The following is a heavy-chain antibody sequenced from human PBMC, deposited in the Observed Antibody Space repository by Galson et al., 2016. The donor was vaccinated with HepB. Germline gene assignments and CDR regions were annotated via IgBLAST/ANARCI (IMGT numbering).Heavy chain of an antibody. V-gene: IGHV3-NL1*01. CDR1: GFSFGTYG. CDR3: ARGPVVTYYSGPTWFDP. Sequence: SLRLSCAVSGFSFGTYGMHWVRQAPGKGLEWASVIYSNGRTYYADSVRGRFTVSRDRSKNILYLQMNSLRVEDTAVYYCARGPVVTYYSGPTWFDPWGQGTLVTVSS. J-gene: IGHJ5*02. CDR2: IYSNGRT. D-gene: IGHD3-22*01.